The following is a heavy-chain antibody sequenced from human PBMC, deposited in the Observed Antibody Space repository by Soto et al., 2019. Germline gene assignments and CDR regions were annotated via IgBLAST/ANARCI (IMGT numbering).Heavy chain of an antibody. Sequence: PSETLSLTCTVSGGSISSSSYYWGWIRQPPGKGLEWIGSIYYSGSTYYNPSLRSRVTISVDTSKNQFSLKLSSVTAADTAVYYCARHPSGTSAVDWFDPWGQGTLVTVPQ. CDR1: GGSISSSSYY. D-gene: IGHD1-1*01. V-gene: IGHV4-39*01. CDR3: ARHPSGTSAVDWFDP. CDR2: IYYSGST. J-gene: IGHJ5*02.